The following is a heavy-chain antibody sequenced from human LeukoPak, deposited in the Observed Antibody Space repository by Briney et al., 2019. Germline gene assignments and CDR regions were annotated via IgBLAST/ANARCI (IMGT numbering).Heavy chain of an antibody. CDR3: ARGRSYYYFDY. V-gene: IGHV5-51*01. D-gene: IGHD1-26*01. Sequence: GESLKISCQGSGYSFTSFLIGWVRQIPGKGLEWMRIIYPGNSDTRYSTSFQGQVAISADKSISTAYLQWSSLTASDNAMYYCARGRSYYYFDYWGQGTLVTVSS. CDR2: IYPGNSDT. J-gene: IGHJ4*02. CDR1: GYSFTSFL.